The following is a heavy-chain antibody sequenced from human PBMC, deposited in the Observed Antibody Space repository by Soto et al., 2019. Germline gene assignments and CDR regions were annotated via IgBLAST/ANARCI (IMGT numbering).Heavy chain of an antibody. Sequence: GGSLRLSCAASGFTFSSYAMSWVRQAPGKGLEWVSAISGSGGSTYRADSVKGRFTISRDNSKNTLYLQMNSLRAEDTAVYYCAKVGRPIVVVVAATPPSDHWGQGTLVTVSS. CDR1: GFTFSSYA. D-gene: IGHD2-15*01. V-gene: IGHV3-23*01. J-gene: IGHJ4*02. CDR2: ISGSGGST. CDR3: AKVGRPIVVVVAATPPSDH.